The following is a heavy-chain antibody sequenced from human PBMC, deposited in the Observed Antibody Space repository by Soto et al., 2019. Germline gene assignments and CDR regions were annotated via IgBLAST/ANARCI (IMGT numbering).Heavy chain of an antibody. J-gene: IGHJ6*02. CDR3: AKTSLRVYYYGMDV. CDR1: GFTFSRYS. V-gene: IGHV3-48*02. Sequence: EVQLVESGGGLVQPGGSLRLSCAASGFTFSRYSMNWVRQAPGKGLEWVSHISGSSSTIYYTDSVKGRFTVSRDNAKNSHYLQMNSLRDEDTAVYFCAKTSLRVYYYGMDVWGQGTTVTVSS. CDR2: ISGSSSTI.